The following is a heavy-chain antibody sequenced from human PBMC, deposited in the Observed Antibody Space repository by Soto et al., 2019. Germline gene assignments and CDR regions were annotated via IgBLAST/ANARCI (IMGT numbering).Heavy chain of an antibody. Sequence: QVQLVQPGAEVKKPGASVKFSCKASGYIFTNFYIHWVRQAPGQGLEWIGIINPNGGSTNYAQNFQGRVTMTRDTSTSTGYMDLSSLRSEDTAVYYCTRGLASGDYWGQGTRITVSS. CDR3: TRGLASGDY. J-gene: IGHJ4*02. V-gene: IGHV1-46*03. CDR1: GYIFTNFY. CDR2: INPNGGST. D-gene: IGHD6-6*01.